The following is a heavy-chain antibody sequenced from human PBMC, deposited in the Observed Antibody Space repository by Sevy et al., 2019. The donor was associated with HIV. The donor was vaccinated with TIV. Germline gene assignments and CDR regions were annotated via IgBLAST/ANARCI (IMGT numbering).Heavy chain of an antibody. V-gene: IGHV3-9*01. J-gene: IGHJ3*02. Sequence: GGSLRLSCAASGFTFDDYAMHWVRQAPGKGLEWVSGISWNSGSIGYADSVKGRFTISRDNAKNSLYLQTNSLRAEDTALYYCAKDLYSGSYFDAFDIWGQGTMVTVSS. CDR1: GFTFDDYA. CDR2: ISWNSGSI. D-gene: IGHD1-26*01. CDR3: AKDLYSGSYFDAFDI.